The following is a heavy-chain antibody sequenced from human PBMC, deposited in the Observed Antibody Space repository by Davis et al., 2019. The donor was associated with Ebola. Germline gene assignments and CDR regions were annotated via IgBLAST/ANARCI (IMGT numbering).Heavy chain of an antibody. J-gene: IGHJ4*02. V-gene: IGHV3-21*05. CDR2: ISGDSLYT. CDR1: GFTFSSYG. D-gene: IGHD2-15*01. CDR3: AKERSEDIVVVVHDS. Sequence: PGGSLRLSCAASGFTFSSYGMSWVRQAPGKGLEWVSYISGDSLYTNYADSVRGRLTISRDDAKNSLYLQMNSLRAEDTAVYYCAKERSEDIVVVVHDSWGQGTLVTVSS.